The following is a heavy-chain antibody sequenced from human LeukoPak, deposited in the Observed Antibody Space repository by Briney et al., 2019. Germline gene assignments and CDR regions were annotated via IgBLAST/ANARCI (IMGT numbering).Heavy chain of an antibody. J-gene: IGHJ4*02. D-gene: IGHD4-11*01. CDR2: ISYDGGSE. V-gene: IGHV3-30*04. CDR1: GFVFSHEA. CDR3: ARNYHSRSRIIHLFDS. Sequence: TGRSLRLSCAAPGFVFSHEAIHWGSLAQGKALQWGAVISYDGGSEHYLDSVKGRFTISRDNSKNTVYLQMNSPRGEDTARYYCARNYHSRSRIIHLFDSWGQGTPVTVSS.